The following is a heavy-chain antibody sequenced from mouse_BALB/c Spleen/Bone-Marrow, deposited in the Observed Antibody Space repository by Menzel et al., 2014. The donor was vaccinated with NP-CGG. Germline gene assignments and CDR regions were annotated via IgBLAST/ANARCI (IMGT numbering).Heavy chain of an antibody. CDR2: INPSNGRT. J-gene: IGHJ2*01. V-gene: IGHV1S81*02. CDR1: GYTFTRYW. CDR3: AREAYYGPDY. D-gene: IGHD1-2*01. Sequence: VKLVESGAELVKPGASVKLPCKASGYTFTRYWMEWVKQRPGQGLEWIGEINPSNGRTNYNEKFKSKATLTVDKSSSTAYMQLSSLTSEDSAVYYCAREAYYGPDYWGQGTTLTVSS.